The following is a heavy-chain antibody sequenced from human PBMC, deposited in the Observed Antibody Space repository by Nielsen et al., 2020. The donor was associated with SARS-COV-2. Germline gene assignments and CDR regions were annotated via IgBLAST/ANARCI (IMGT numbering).Heavy chain of an antibody. V-gene: IGHV3-11*05. D-gene: IGHD2-15*01. Sequence: SCAASGFTFSDYYMSWIRQAPGKGLEWVSYISSSSSYTNYADSVKGRFTISRDNAKNSLYLQMNSLRAEDTAVYYCARDSDCSGGSCYWYYYGMDVWGQGTTVTVSS. CDR1: GFTFSDYY. J-gene: IGHJ6*02. CDR2: ISSSSSYT. CDR3: ARDSDCSGGSCYWYYYGMDV.